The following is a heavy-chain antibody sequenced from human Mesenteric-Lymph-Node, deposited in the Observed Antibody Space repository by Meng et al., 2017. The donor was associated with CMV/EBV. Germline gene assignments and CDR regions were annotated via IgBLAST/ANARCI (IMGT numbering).Heavy chain of an antibody. CDR1: GDSVSSNSAA. D-gene: IGHD2-21*01. Sequence: SETLSLTCAISGDSVSSNSAAWNWIRQSPSRGLEWLGRTYYRSKWYNDYAVSVKSRITINPDTSKNQFSLQLNSVTPEDTAVYYCAKDGGGDWWNTFHIRGQGTMVTVSS. J-gene: IGHJ3*02. V-gene: IGHV6-1*01. CDR3: AKDGGGDWWNTFHI. CDR2: TYYRSKWYN.